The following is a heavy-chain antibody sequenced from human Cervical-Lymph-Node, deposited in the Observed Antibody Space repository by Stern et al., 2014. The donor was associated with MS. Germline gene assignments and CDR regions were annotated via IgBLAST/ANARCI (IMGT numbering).Heavy chain of an antibody. D-gene: IGHD1-14*01. CDR2: ISSSSSYI. Sequence: VQLVKSGGGLVKPGGSLRLSCAASGFTFSSYSMNWVRQAPGKGLEWVSSISSSSSYIYYADSVKGRFTISRDNAKNSLYLQMNSLRAEDTAVYYCARDIPGYYYGMDVWGQGTTVTVSS. CDR3: ARDIPGYYYGMDV. J-gene: IGHJ6*02. V-gene: IGHV3-21*01. CDR1: GFTFSSYS.